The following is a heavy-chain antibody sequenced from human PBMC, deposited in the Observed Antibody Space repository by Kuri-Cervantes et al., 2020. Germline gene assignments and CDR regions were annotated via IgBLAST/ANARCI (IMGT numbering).Heavy chain of an antibody. Sequence: GSLRLSCAVYGGSFSGYYWSWIRQPPGKGLEWIGEVNHSGSTNYNPSLKGRVTISVDTSKNQFSLKLSSVTAADTAVYYCARERRITMVRGVHDWFDPWGQGTLVTVSS. V-gene: IGHV4-34*01. CDR1: GGSFSGYY. D-gene: IGHD3-10*01. J-gene: IGHJ5*02. CDR2: VNHSGST. CDR3: ARERRITMVRGVHDWFDP.